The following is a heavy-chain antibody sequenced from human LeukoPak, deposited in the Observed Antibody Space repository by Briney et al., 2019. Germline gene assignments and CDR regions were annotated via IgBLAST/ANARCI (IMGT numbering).Heavy chain of an antibody. Sequence: ASVTVSCTASGYTFTVYYMHLVRQAPGQGLEWMGWINPNSGGTNDAQKFQGRVTMTRDTSISTAYMELSRLRSDDTAVYYCASLYSSSWYLFDYWGQGTLVTVSS. V-gene: IGHV1-2*02. CDR2: INPNSGGT. D-gene: IGHD6-13*01. CDR3: ASLYSSSWYLFDY. J-gene: IGHJ4*02. CDR1: GYTFTVYY.